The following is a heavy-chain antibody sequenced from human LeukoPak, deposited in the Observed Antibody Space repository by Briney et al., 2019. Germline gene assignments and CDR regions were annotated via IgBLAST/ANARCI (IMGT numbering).Heavy chain of an antibody. D-gene: IGHD6-19*01. Sequence: TGGSLRLSCAASGFTFSSFEMNWVRQAPGKGLEWISYITSNGRTVYYADSVKGRFTISRDNAKNSLYLQMNSLRAEDTALYYCARVSDISVAAYFDYWGQGTLVTVSS. CDR3: ARVSDISVAAYFDY. J-gene: IGHJ4*02. CDR2: ITSNGRTV. V-gene: IGHV3-48*03. CDR1: GFTFSSFE.